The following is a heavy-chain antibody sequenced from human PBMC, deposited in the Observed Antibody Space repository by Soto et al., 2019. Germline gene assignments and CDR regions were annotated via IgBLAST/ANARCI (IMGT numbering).Heavy chain of an antibody. Sequence: SGPTLVNPTQTLTLTCTFSGFSLSTSGVGVGWIRQPPGKALEWLALIYWDDDKRYSPSLKSRLTITKDTSKNQVVLTMTNMDPVDTATYYCAQVPLGASSGYYYVRMNWFDPWGQGTLVNVSS. J-gene: IGHJ5*02. V-gene: IGHV2-5*02. CDR2: IYWDDDK. CDR1: GFSLSTSGVG. CDR3: AQVPLGASSGYYYVRMNWFDP. D-gene: IGHD3-22*01.